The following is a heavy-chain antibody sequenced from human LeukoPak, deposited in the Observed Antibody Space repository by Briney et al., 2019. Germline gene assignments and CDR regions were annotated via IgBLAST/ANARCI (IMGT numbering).Heavy chain of an antibody. CDR2: ISSSSSYI. V-gene: IGHV3-21*01. J-gene: IGHJ4*02. Sequence: GCALPLSCAPSGCCLRRWSMKGVRQAPARGGEGVSLISSSSSYIYYADSVKGRFTISTDNAKNSLYLQMNSRRAEDTAVYYCARDTGYCSSTTCSYFDYWGQGALVTVSS. CDR1: GCCLRRWS. D-gene: IGHD2-2*03. CDR3: ARDTGYCSSTTCSYFDY.